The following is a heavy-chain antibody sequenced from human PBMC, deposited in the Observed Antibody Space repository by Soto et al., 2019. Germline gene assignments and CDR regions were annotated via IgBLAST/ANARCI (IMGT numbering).Heavy chain of an antibody. V-gene: IGHV3-23*01. CDR2: IGGSGDST. CDR1: GFDFKKYG. J-gene: IGHJ4*02. Sequence: EVLVMESGGGLTQPGGSLRLSCAASGFDFKKYGMTWVRQAPGKGLEWLSSIGGSGDSTKYADSVEGRFTISRDNSKSALYLQMNSLRVEDTAVYYCAKGHGDWGGNYLDYWGPGTLVTVSS. D-gene: IGHD4-17*01. CDR3: AKGHGDWGGNYLDY.